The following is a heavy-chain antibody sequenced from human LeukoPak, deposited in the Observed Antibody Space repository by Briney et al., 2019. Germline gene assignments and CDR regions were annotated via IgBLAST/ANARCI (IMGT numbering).Heavy chain of an antibody. CDR2: ISSSSSYI. CDR3: AREGVGYYYMDV. Sequence: PGGSLRLSCAASGFTFSSYSMNWVRQAPGKGLEWVSSISSSSSYIYYVDSVKGRFTISRDNAKNSLYLQMNSLRAEDTAVYYCAREGVGYYYMDVWGKGTTVTVSS. D-gene: IGHD2-2*01. CDR1: GFTFSSYS. V-gene: IGHV3-21*01. J-gene: IGHJ6*03.